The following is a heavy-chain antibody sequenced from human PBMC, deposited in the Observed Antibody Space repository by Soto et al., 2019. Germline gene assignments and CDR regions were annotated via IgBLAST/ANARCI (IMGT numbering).Heavy chain of an antibody. Sequence: GASVKVSCKASGCTFSSYAISWVRQAPGQGLEWMGGIIPIFGTANYAQKFQGRVTITADECTSTAYMELSSLRSEDTAVDYCARGSYGDYVSVDYWGQGTLVNVSS. CDR2: IIPIFGTA. CDR3: ARGSYGDYVSVDY. CDR1: GCTFSSYA. V-gene: IGHV1-69*13. D-gene: IGHD4-17*01. J-gene: IGHJ4*02.